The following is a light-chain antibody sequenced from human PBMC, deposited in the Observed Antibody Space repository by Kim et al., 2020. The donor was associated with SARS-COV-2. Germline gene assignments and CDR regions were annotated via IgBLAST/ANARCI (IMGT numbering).Light chain of an antibody. CDR1: QGVSSNN. V-gene: IGKV3-20*01. J-gene: IGKJ4*01. CDR3: QQYGSSPRT. CDR2: GAS. Sequence: EIVLTQSPGTLSLSPGERATLSCRASQGVSSNNLVWYQQKPGQAPRLLIYGASRRATGIPDRFSGSGSGTDFTLTISRLEPEDFAVYYCQQYGSSPRTFGGGTKVDIK.